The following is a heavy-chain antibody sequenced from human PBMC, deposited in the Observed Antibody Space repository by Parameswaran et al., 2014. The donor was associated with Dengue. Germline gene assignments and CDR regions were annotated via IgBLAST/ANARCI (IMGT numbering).Heavy chain of an antibody. J-gene: IGHJ4*02. Sequence: VRQMPGKGLKWIGEINHSGSTNYNPSLKSRVTISVDTSKNQFSLKLSSVTAADTAVYYCARGRYSSGWYGTYFDYWGQGTLVTVSS. CDR2: INHSGST. CDR3: ARGRYSSGWYGTYFDY. V-gene: IGHV4-34*01. D-gene: IGHD6-19*01.